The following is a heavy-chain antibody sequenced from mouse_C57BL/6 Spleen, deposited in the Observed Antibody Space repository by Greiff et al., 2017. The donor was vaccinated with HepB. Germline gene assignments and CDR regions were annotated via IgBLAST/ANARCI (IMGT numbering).Heavy chain of an antibody. V-gene: IGHV1-42*01. J-gene: IGHJ4*01. Sequence: VQLKQSGPELVKPGASVKISCKASGYSFTGYYMNWVKQSPEKSLEWIGEINPSTGGTTYNQKFKAKATLTVDKSSSTAYMQLKSLTSEDSAVYYCARGGSITTVVDYAMDYWGQGTSVTVSS. CDR1: GYSFTGYY. CDR3: ARGGSITTVVDYAMDY. D-gene: IGHD1-1*01. CDR2: INPSTGGT.